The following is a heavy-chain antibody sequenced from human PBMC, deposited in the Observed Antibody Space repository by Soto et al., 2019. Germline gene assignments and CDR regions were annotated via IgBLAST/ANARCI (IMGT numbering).Heavy chain of an antibody. CDR1: GFTFSSYS. CDR2: ISSSSSTI. J-gene: IGHJ4*02. CDR3: ARGTLTFDY. Sequence: EVQLVESGGGLVQPGGSLRLSCAASGFTFSSYSMNWVRQAPGKGLEWVSYISSSSSTIYYADSVKGRFTISRDNANNSLYLQMNSLRAEDTAVYYCARGTLTFDYWGQGTLVTVSS. V-gene: IGHV3-48*01.